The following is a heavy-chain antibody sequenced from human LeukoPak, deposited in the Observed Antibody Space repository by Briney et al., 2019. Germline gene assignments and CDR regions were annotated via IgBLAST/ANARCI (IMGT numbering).Heavy chain of an antibody. D-gene: IGHD3-10*01. CDR2: IYTTGRT. CDR3: ARDLPSYYFDSGNMFDP. Sequence: SETLSLTCTVSGGAISSYYWSWIRQPAPKGLEWIGRIYTTGRTDYSASLKSRVTMSVDTSNNQFSLKLSSVTAADTAVYYCARDLPSYYFDSGNMFDPWGQGILVTVSS. V-gene: IGHV4-4*07. J-gene: IGHJ5*02. CDR1: GGAISSYY.